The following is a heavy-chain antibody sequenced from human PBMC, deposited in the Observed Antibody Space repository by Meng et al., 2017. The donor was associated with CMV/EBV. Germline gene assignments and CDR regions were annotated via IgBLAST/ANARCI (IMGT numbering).Heavy chain of an antibody. J-gene: IGHJ4*02. CDR1: GGSFSGYY. V-gene: IGHV4-34*01. CDR3: ASSLTYPDY. D-gene: IGHD2-15*01. CDR2: INHSGGT. Sequence: QVHLQQWGAGLLKPSETLSLTCAVYGGSFSGYYWSWIRQPPGKGLEWIGEINHSGGTNYNPSLKSRVTISVDTSKNQFSLKLSSVTAADTAVYYCASSLTYPDYWGQGTLVTVSS.